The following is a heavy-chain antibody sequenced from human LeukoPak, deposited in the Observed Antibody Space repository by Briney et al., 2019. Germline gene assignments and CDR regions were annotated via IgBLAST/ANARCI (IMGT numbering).Heavy chain of an antibody. CDR3: ARGFQNYYGSGSRNWFDP. CDR1: GGSFSGYC. J-gene: IGHJ5*02. Sequence: SETLSLTCAVYGGSFSGYCWSWIRQPPGKGLEWIGEINHSGSTNYNPSLKSRVTISVDTSKNLFSLKLNSVTAADTAVYYCARGFQNYYGSGSRNWFDPWGQGTLVTVSS. D-gene: IGHD3-10*01. CDR2: INHSGST. V-gene: IGHV4-34*01.